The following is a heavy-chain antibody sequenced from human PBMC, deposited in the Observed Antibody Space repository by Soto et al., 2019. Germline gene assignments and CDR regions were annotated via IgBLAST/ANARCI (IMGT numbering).Heavy chain of an antibody. J-gene: IGHJ4*01. D-gene: IGHD1-26*01. V-gene: IGHV3-30-3*01. CDR2: ISYDGSDK. Sequence: RRLSCAASGFTFSTYAMNWVRQAPGKGLEWVAFISYDGSDKCADSVRGRFTISRDNSKNTLYLQMNNLRTEDTAMYYCARGRGSGSYTVDYWGHGTLVTVPS. CDR1: GFTFSTYA. CDR3: ARGRGSGSYTVDY.